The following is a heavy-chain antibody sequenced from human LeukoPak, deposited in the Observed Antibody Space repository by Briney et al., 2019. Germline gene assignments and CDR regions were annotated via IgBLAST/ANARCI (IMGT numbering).Heavy chain of an antibody. CDR3: AKDPQIVVVPTSWFDP. D-gene: IGHD2-2*01. J-gene: IGHJ5*02. Sequence: GGSLRLSCAASGFTFSSYAMSWVRQAPGKGLEWVSAISGSGGSTYYADSVKGRFTISRDNSKNTLYLQMNSLRAEDTAVYYCAKDPQIVVVPTSWFDPWGQGTLVTVSS. CDR2: ISGSGGST. CDR1: GFTFSSYA. V-gene: IGHV3-23*01.